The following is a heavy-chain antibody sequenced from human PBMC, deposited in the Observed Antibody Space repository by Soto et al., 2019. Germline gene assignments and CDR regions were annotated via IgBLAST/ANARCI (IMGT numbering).Heavy chain of an antibody. CDR2: ISSSSSTI. J-gene: IGHJ4*02. CDR1: GFTFSSYS. CDR3: ARGRGYCGGTNCYPDY. D-gene: IGHD2-15*01. V-gene: IGHV3-48*02. Sequence: GGSLRLSCAASGFTFSSYSMNWVRQAPGKGLEWVSYISSSSSTIYYADSVKGRFTISRDNAKNSLYLQMNSLRDDDTAVYYCARGRGYCGGTNCYPDYWGQGALVTVSS.